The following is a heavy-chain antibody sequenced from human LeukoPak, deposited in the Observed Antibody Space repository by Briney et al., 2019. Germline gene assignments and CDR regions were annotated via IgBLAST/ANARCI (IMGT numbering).Heavy chain of an antibody. V-gene: IGHV4-39*07. D-gene: IGHD3-22*01. CDR2: IYYSGST. CDR1: GGSVSSSSYY. Sequence: SETLSLTCTVSGGSVSSSSYYWGWIRQPPGKGLEWIGSIYYSGSTYYNPSLKSRVTISVDTSKNQFSLKLSSVTAADTAVYYCARDPGVYYYDSSGSRVYFDYWGQGTLVTVSS. CDR3: ARDPGVYYYDSSGSRVYFDY. J-gene: IGHJ4*02.